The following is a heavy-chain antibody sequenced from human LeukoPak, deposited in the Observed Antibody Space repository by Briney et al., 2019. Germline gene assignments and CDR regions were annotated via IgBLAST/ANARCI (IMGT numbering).Heavy chain of an antibody. CDR3: ARVLGGRNGNCPT. J-gene: IGHJ5*02. V-gene: IGHV1-2*02. CDR2: IRPNTGGT. D-gene: IGHD1-7*01. CDR1: GYTFTVYY. Sequence: ASVKVSCKTSGYTFTVYYMHWVRQAPGQGLEWMGWIRPNTGGTNYAQKFQGRVSMTRDMSINTAYMELSSLRSDDTAVYYCARVLGGRNGNCPTWGQGTLVTVSS.